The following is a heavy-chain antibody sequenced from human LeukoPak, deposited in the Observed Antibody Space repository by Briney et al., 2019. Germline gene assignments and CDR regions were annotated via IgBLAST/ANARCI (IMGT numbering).Heavy chain of an antibody. CDR3: ARDWARLDP. J-gene: IGHJ5*02. CDR1: GFTFDDNG. V-gene: IGHV3-20*04. D-gene: IGHD3-16*01. Sequence: GGSLRLSCAASGFTFDDNGMTWVRQAPGKGLEWVSGINWNGDSTGYADSVKGRFTISRDNAKNSLYLQMNSLRAEDTAVYYCARDWARLDPWGQGTLVTVSS. CDR2: INWNGDST.